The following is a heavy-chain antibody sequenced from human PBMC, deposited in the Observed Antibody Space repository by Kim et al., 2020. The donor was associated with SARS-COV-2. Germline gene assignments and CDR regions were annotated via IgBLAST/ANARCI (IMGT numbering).Heavy chain of an antibody. D-gene: IGHD3-22*01. CDR3: AGVGAYYYDRSGYIFDY. Sequence: LRSRVTISVDTSKNQFSLKLSSVTAADTAVDYCAGVGAYYYDRSGYIFDYWGQGTLVTVSS. J-gene: IGHJ4*02. V-gene: IGHV4-59*01.